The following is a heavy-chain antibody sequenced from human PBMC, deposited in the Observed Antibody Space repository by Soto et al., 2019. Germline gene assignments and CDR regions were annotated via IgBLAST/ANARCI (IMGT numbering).Heavy chain of an antibody. J-gene: IGHJ5*02. CDR3: ARGPTNYYFWSGSLGWFDL. CDR2: MNPNSGNT. Sequence: GSVQVSCKASGGTFSSYAISWVRQATGQGLEWMGWMNPNSGNTGYAQKFQGRVTMTRNTSISTAYMELSSLRSEDTAVYYCARGPTNYYFWSGSLGWFDLWGQGTLVTVS. CDR1: GGTFSSYA. V-gene: IGHV1-8*02. D-gene: IGHD3-3*01.